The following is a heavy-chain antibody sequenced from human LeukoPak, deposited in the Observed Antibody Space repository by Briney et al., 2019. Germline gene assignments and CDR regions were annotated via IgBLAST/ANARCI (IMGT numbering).Heavy chain of an antibody. CDR3: ARVRVFGETNNWFDP. CDR1: GCTFTGYY. Sequence: GASVKVSCKASGCTFTGYYMHWVRQAPGQGLEWMGRINPNSGGTNYAQKFQGRVTMTRDTSISTAYMELSRLRSDDTAVYYCARVRVFGETNNWFDPWGQGTLVTVSS. J-gene: IGHJ5*02. D-gene: IGHD3-10*01. CDR2: INPNSGGT. V-gene: IGHV1-2*06.